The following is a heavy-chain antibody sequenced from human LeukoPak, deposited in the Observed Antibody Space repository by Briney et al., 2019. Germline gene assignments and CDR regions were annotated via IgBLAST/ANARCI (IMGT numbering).Heavy chain of an antibody. CDR1: GFTFDDYA. D-gene: IGHD5-12*01. CDR2: ISWNSGNI. CDR3: ARDPVPWN. J-gene: IGHJ4*02. V-gene: IGHV3-9*01. Sequence: PGRSLRLSCAASGFTFDDYAMHWVRQAPGKGLEWVSGISWNSGNIGYADSVKGRFTISRDNAKNSLYLQMNSLRAEDTAVYYCARDPVPWNWGQGTLVTVSS.